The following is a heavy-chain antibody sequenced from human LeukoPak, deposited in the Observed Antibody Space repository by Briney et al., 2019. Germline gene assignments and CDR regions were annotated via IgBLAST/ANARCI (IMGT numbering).Heavy chain of an antibody. Sequence: SETLSLTCTVSGGSITYSYWSWFRQPPGRGVEGVGYIYTSGTTNYSPSLTSRATISVDTSPNQFSLRLTSVPAADTAVYYCASQVRYPYDAQDAYYFDYWGPGTLVTVSS. CDR1: GGSITYSY. CDR2: IYTSGTT. D-gene: IGHD3-22*01. V-gene: IGHV4-4*09. CDR3: ASQVRYPYDAQDAYYFDY. J-gene: IGHJ4*02.